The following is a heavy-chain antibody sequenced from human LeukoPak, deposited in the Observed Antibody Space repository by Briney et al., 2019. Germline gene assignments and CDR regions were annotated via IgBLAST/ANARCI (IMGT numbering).Heavy chain of an antibody. CDR2: ISYDGINK. D-gene: IGHD3-22*01. CDR3: ARALYYYDSSGYGPGFDY. V-gene: IGHV3-30-3*01. CDR1: GFTFSSYA. J-gene: IGHJ4*02. Sequence: GGSLRLSCAVSGFTFSSYAMHWVRQAPSKGLEWVAVISYDGINKYYADSVKGRFTISRDNSKNTLYLQMNSLRAEDTAVYYCARALYYYDSSGYGPGFDYWGQGTLVTVSS.